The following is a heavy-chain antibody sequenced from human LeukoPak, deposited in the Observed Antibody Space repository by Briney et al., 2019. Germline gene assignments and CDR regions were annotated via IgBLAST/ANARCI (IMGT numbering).Heavy chain of an antibody. V-gene: IGHV3-74*01. D-gene: IGHD6-19*01. J-gene: IGHJ6*02. CDR2: INSDGSST. CDR3: ARDPRQWPLYCYYGMDV. Sequence: GGSLRLSCAASGFTFSSYWMHWVRQAPGKGLVWVSRINSDGSSTSYADSVKGRFTISRDNAKNTLYLQMNSLRAEDTAVYYCARDPRQWPLYCYYGMDVWGQGTLVTVSS. CDR1: GFTFSSYW.